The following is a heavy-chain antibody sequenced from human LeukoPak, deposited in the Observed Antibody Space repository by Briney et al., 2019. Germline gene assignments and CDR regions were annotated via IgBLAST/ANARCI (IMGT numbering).Heavy chain of an antibody. J-gene: IGHJ4*02. CDR2: IIPILGIA. CDR3: ARDVLTTDFWSGYYTADFADY. D-gene: IGHD3-3*01. Sequence: ASVKVSCKASGGTFSSYAISWVRQAPGQGLEWMGRIIPILGIANYAQKFQGRVTITADKSTSTAYRELSSLRSEDTAVYYCARDVLTTDFWSGYYTADFADYWGQGTLVTVSS. V-gene: IGHV1-69*04. CDR1: GGTFSSYA.